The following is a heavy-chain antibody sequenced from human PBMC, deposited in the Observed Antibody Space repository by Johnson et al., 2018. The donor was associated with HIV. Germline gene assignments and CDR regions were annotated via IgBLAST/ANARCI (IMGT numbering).Heavy chain of an antibody. J-gene: IGHJ3*02. CDR2: IKQAGSEK. CDR1: GFTFSSYW. D-gene: IGHD3-22*01. V-gene: IGHV3-7*04. Sequence: MQLVESGGGLVQPGGSLRLSCAASGFTFSSYWMSWVRQAPGKGLEWVANIKQAGSEKYYVDSVKGRFTMSRDNAKNSLYLQMNSLRAEDTAVYYCARGDYYDSSGDYIDAFDIWGQGTMVTVSS. CDR3: ARGDYYDSSGDYIDAFDI.